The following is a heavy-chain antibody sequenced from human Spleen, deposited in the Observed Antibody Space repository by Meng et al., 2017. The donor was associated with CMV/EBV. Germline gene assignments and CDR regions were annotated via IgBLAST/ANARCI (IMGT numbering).Heavy chain of an antibody. CDR3: ATLGGDGYLDAFDI. J-gene: IGHJ3*02. CDR1: GYSFTNSW. D-gene: IGHD5-24*01. CDR2: IYPGDFDT. V-gene: IGHV5-51*01. Sequence: KVSCKGSGYSFTNSWIGWVRQMPGKGLEWMGMIYPGDFDTRYSPSFQGLVTISADRSITTAYLQWSSLKASDTAMYYCATLGGDGYLDAFDIWGQGTMVTVSS.